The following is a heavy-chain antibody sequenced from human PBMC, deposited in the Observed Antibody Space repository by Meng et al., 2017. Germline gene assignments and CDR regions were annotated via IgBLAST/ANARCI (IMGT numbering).Heavy chain of an antibody. J-gene: IGHJ4*02. CDR3: ARAYYDSSPDY. CDR2: IYYSGST. Sequence: SETLSLTCTVSGGSISSSSYYWGWIRQPPGKGLEWIGSIYYSGSTYYNPSLKSRVTISVDTSKNQFSLKLSSVTAADTAVYYCARAYYDSSPDYWGQGTRVTVSS. CDR1: GGSISSSSYY. D-gene: IGHD3-22*01. V-gene: IGHV4-39*07.